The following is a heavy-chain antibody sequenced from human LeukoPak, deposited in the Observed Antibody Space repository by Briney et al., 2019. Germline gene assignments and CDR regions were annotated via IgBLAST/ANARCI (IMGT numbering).Heavy chain of an antibody. CDR3: AQDRAWIQFLY. CDR1: GFTFSNYG. D-gene: IGHD5-18*01. V-gene: IGHV3-23*01. Sequence: GGSLRLSCAASGFTFSNYGMNWVRLAPGKGLEWVSGITGRGETKYYADSVKGRFTISRDNSKNTLCLQINSLRAEDTAVYYCAQDRAWIQFLYWGQGTLVTVS. J-gene: IGHJ4*02. CDR2: ITGRGETK.